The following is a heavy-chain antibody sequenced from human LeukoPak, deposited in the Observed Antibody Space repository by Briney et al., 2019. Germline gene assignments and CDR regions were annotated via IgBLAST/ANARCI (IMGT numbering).Heavy chain of an antibody. CDR1: GFTVGSNY. CDR2: IYSGGST. Sequence: GGSLRLSCAASGFTVGSNYMSWVRQAPGKGLEWVSVIYSGGSTYYADSVKGRFTISRDNSKNTLYLQMNSLRAEDTAVYYCARVFDSYLDYWGQGTLVTVSS. CDR3: ARVFDSYLDY. D-gene: IGHD3-9*01. J-gene: IGHJ4*02. V-gene: IGHV3-66*01.